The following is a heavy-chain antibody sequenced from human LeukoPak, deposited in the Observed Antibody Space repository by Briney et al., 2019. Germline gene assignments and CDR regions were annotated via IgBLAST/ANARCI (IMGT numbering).Heavy chain of an antibody. CDR2: MNPNSGNT. Sequence: GASVKVSCKASGYTFTSYDINWVRQATGQGLEWMGWMNPNSGNTGYAQKFQGRVTMTRNTSISTAYMDLSSLRSEDTAVYYCALYDILTGSFDYWGQGTLVTVSS. CDR3: ALYDILTGSFDY. D-gene: IGHD3-9*01. CDR1: GYTFTSYD. J-gene: IGHJ4*02. V-gene: IGHV1-8*01.